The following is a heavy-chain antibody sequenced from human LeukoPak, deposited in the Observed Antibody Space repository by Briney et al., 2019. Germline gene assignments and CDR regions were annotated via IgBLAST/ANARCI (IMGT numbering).Heavy chain of an antibody. V-gene: IGHV4-39*07. CDR3: ARDRGYDILTGTPGWFDP. CDR1: GVSVNNTKYY. CDR2: VYYSGST. D-gene: IGHD3-9*01. Sequence: PSETLSLTCIMSGVSVNNTKYYWVWIRQPPGKGLGWIGSVYYSGSTYYNPSLKSRLTVSVDTSKKQFSLKMNSVTAADTAVYYCARDRGYDILTGTPGWFDPWGQGTLVTVSS. J-gene: IGHJ5*02.